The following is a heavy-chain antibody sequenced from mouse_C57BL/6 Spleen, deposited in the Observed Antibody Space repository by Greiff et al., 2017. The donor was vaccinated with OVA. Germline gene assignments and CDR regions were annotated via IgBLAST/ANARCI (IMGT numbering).Heavy chain of an antibody. CDR1: GYTFTGYW. V-gene: IGHV1-9*01. Sequence: QVQLKESGAKLMKPGASVKLSCKATGYTFTGYWIEWVKQRPGHGLEWIGEILPGSGITNYNEKFKGKATFTADTSSNTAYMQLSSLTTEDSAIYYCARKLGNWYFDVWGTGTTVTVSS. J-gene: IGHJ1*03. CDR2: ILPGSGIT. D-gene: IGHD4-1*01. CDR3: ARKLGNWYFDV.